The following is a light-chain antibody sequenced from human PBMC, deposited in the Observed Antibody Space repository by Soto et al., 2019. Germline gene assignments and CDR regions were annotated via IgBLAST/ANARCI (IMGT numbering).Light chain of an antibody. CDR3: QQYNNWPPWT. CDR1: QSVSSN. Sequence: EIVMTQSRATLSVSPGERATLSCRASQSVSSNLAWYQQKPGQAPRLLIYGASTRATGIPARFGGSGSGTEFTLIISSLQSEDFAVYYCQQYNNWPPWTFGQGTKVEIK. J-gene: IGKJ1*01. CDR2: GAS. V-gene: IGKV3-15*01.